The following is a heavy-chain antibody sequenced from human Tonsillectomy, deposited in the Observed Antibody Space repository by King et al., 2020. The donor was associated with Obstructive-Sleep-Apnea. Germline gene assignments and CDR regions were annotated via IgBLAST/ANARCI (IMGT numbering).Heavy chain of an antibody. CDR3: AKDLPWIAARPPTLDY. CDR1: GFTFSSYG. CDR2: ISYDGSNK. D-gene: IGHD6-6*01. V-gene: IGHV3-30*18. J-gene: IGHJ4*02. Sequence: VQLVESGGGVVQPGRSLRLSCAASGFTFSSYGMHWVRQAPGKGLEWVAVISYDGSNKYYADSVKGRFTISRDNSKNTLYLQMNSLRAEDTAVYYCAKDLPWIAARPPTLDYWGQGTLVTVSS.